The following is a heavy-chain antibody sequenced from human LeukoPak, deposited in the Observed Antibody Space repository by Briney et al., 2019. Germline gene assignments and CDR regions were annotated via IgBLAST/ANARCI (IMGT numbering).Heavy chain of an antibody. CDR2: FYAGGST. J-gene: IGHJ2*01. CDR1: GFTFSDYY. CDR3: AREGDYDSRRYFDL. V-gene: IGHV3-53*01. Sequence: GGSLRLSCAASGFTFSDYYMSWIRQAPGKGLEWVSVFYAGGSTYYGDSVKGRFTISRDNSKNTLYLQMHSLRAEDTAVYYCAREGDYDSRRYFDLRGRGTLVTVSS. D-gene: IGHD3-22*01.